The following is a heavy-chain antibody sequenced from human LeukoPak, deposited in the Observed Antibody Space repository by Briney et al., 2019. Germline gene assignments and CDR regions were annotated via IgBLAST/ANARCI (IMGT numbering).Heavy chain of an antibody. Sequence: GGSLRLSCAASGFAFSTYAMTWVRQAPEKGLQWVSTISTSGRATYYADSVEGRFTISRDNSKNTLYLQMNSLRADDTAVYYCAKARGSSVYDQFDYWGQGTQATVPP. CDR3: AKARGSSVYDQFDY. CDR1: GFAFSTYA. D-gene: IGHD5/OR15-5a*01. J-gene: IGHJ4*02. V-gene: IGHV3-23*01. CDR2: ISTSGRAT.